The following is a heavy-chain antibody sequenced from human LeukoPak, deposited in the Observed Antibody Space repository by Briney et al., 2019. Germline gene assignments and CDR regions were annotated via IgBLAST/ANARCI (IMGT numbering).Heavy chain of an antibody. V-gene: IGHV4-34*01. CDR2: INHSGST. Sequence: PSETLSLTCAVYGGSFSGYYWSWIRQPPGKGLEWIGEINHSGSTNYNPSLKSRVTISVDTSKNQFSLKLSSVTAADTAVYYCARRWIQLRLRPNFDYWGQGTLVTVSS. D-gene: IGHD5-18*01. CDR1: GGSFSGYY. J-gene: IGHJ4*02. CDR3: ARRWIQLRLRPNFDY.